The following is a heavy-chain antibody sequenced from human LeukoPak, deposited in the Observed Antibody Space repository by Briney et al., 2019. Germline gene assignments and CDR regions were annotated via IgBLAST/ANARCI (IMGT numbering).Heavy chain of an antibody. Sequence: PGGSLRLSCAASGFTFSSYSMNWVRQAPGKGLEWVSSISSSSSYIYYADSVKGRFTISRDNAKNSLYLQMNSLRAEDTAVYYCARDRYSSSWQLDYWGQGTLVTVSS. CDR1: GFTFSSYS. D-gene: IGHD6-13*01. CDR3: ARDRYSSSWQLDY. CDR2: ISSSSSYI. V-gene: IGHV3-21*01. J-gene: IGHJ4*02.